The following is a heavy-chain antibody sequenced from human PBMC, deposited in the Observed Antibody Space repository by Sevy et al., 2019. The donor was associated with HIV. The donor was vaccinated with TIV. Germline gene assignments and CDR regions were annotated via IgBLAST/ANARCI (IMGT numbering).Heavy chain of an antibody. D-gene: IGHD1-1*01. V-gene: IGHV3-53*01. CDR3: ARDKNAHYYGMDV. J-gene: IGHJ6*02. CDR1: GFPVSSSY. CDR2: FYSGTKT. Sequence: GGSLRLSCAASGFPVSSSYMNWVRQAPGKGLEWVSVFYSGTKTDYAGSVKGRFTVSRDNSKNTRYLQMNSLGTEDTAVYYCARDKNAHYYGMDVWGQGTTVTVSS.